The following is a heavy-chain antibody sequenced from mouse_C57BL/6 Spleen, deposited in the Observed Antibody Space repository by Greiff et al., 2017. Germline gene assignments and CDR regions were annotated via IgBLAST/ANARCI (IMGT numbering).Heavy chain of an antibody. CDR3: TSNYGSLAWFAY. Sequence: VQLQQSGAELVRPGASVTLSCKASGYTFTDYEMHWVKQTPVHGLEWIGAIDPETGGTAYNQKCKGKAILTADKSSSTAYMELRSLTSEDSAVYYCTSNYGSLAWFAYWGQGTLVTVSA. CDR1: GYTFTDYE. J-gene: IGHJ3*01. V-gene: IGHV1-15*01. CDR2: IDPETGGT. D-gene: IGHD1-1*01.